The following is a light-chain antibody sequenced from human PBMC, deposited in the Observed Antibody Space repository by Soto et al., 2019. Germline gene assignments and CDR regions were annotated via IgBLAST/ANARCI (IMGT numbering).Light chain of an antibody. J-gene: IGLJ1*01. V-gene: IGLV2-14*01. CDR2: EVT. Sequence: QSVLTHHASVSGSPGQTITISCTGTSSDIGGYNAVSWYQHHPGKAPKLIIYEVTHRPSGVSDRFSASKSGNTASLTISGLQAEDEADYYCNSFRVSHLYVFGTGTKVTVL. CDR1: SSDIGGYNA. CDR3: NSFRVSHLYV.